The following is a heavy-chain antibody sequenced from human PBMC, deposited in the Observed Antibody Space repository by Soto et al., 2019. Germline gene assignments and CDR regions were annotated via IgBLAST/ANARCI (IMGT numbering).Heavy chain of an antibody. CDR2: MSYDGTKQ. V-gene: IGHV3-30*18. CDR3: AKEYGSTWIDH. D-gene: IGHD6-13*01. CDR1: GFTFSTYG. J-gene: IGHJ4*02. Sequence: QVQLVESGGGVFQPGRSLRLSCAASGFTFSTYGMHWVRQAPGKGLEWVAAMSYDGTKQYYEDSVKGRFTISRDNSRNTLFLQVNSLRDEDTAVYYCAKEYGSTWIDHWGQGTLVTVSS.